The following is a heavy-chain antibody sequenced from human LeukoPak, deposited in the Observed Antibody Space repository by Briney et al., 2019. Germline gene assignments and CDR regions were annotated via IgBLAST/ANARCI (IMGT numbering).Heavy chain of an antibody. CDR3: ARDQIAVAGIHYYYGMDV. J-gene: IGHJ6*02. V-gene: IGHV3-7*01. CDR1: GFTFSSYA. CDR2: IKQDGSEK. D-gene: IGHD6-19*01. Sequence: GGSLRLSCAASGFTFSSYAMSWVRQAPGKGLEWVANIKQDGSEKYYVDSVKGRFTISRDNAKNSLYLQMNSLRAEDTAVYYCARDQIAVAGIHYYYGMDVWGQGTTVTVSS.